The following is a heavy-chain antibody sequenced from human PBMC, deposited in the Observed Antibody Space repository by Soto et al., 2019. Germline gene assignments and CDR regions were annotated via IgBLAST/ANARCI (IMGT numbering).Heavy chain of an antibody. Sequence: SXGCLRLSCAACGFSFSSYSRNWVRQAPGKGLEWVSYISSSSSTIYYADSVKGRFTISRDNAKDSLYLQMNSLRDEHTAVSYCARMGASGMDVWAQGATVTVSS. CDR3: ARMGASGMDV. CDR2: ISSSSSTI. D-gene: IGHD3-16*01. V-gene: IGHV3-48*02. CDR1: GFSFSSYS. J-gene: IGHJ6*02.